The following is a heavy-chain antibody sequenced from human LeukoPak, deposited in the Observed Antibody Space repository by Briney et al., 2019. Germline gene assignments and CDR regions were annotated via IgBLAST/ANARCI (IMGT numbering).Heavy chain of an antibody. Sequence: PSETLSLTCTVSGGSISSSSYYWGWIRQPPGKGLEWIGSIYYSGSTYYNPSLKSRVTISVDTSKNQFSLKLSSVTAADTAVYYCARAPYCSGGSCYFGANDNWFDPWGQGTLVTVSS. CDR2: IYYSGST. J-gene: IGHJ5*02. D-gene: IGHD2-15*01. CDR3: ARAPYCSGGSCYFGANDNWFDP. V-gene: IGHV4-39*01. CDR1: GGSISSSSYY.